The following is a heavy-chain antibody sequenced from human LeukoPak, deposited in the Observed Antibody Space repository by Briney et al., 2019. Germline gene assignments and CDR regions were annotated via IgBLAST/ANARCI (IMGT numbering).Heavy chain of an antibody. CDR2: ISTSGRTI. CDR3: AGGTFYYDSSDYH. CDR1: GFTFSDYY. D-gene: IGHD3-22*01. J-gene: IGHJ4*02. Sequence: GGSLRLSCAASGFTFSDYYMSWIRQAPGKGLEWVSYISTSGRTIYSADPVKSRFTISRDNTKNSLYLQMSSLRADDMGVYYCAGGTFYYDSSDYHWGQGALVTVSS. V-gene: IGHV3-11*04.